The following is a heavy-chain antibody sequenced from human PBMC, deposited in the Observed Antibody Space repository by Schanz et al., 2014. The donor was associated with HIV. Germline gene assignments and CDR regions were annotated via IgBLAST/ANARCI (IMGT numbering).Heavy chain of an antibody. CDR1: GFTFSNYA. Sequence: QVQLVESGGGVVQPGRSLRLSCAVSGFTFSNYAMHWVRQAPGKGLEWVAVISYDGSNKYYADSVKGRFTISRDNSKNTLYLQMNSLRAEDTAIYYCARSPDWAGTDAFEIWGQGTMVTVSS. CDR3: ARSPDWAGTDAFEI. CDR2: ISYDGSNK. V-gene: IGHV3-30-3*01. D-gene: IGHD6-19*01. J-gene: IGHJ3*02.